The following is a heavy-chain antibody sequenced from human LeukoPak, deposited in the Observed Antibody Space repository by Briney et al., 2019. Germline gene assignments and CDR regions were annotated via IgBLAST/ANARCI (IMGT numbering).Heavy chain of an antibody. CDR2: IYYSGST. J-gene: IGHJ5*02. Sequence: PSETLSLTCTVSGGSISSGGYYWSWIRQHPGKGLEWIGYIYYSGSTYYNPSLKSRVTISVDTSKNQFSLKLSSVTAADTAVYYCAREGIPQDPGQSWFDPWGQGTLVTVSS. CDR1: GGSISSGGYY. CDR3: AREGIPQDPGQSWFDP. V-gene: IGHV4-31*03. D-gene: IGHD5-18*01.